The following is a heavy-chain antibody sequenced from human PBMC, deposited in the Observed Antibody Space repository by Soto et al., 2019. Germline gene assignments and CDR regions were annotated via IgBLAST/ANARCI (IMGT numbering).Heavy chain of an antibody. J-gene: IGHJ4*02. V-gene: IGHV4-34*01. D-gene: IGHD6-13*01. Sequence: QVQLQQWGAGLLKPSETLSLTCAVYGGSFSGYYWSWIRQPPGNGLEWVGEINHSGSTNYNPSIKHRVNISVDNAKNQFSRNLGSVKAADTAVYYYSRLCSSWWGLYYFDYWGQVNLVTVSS. CDR1: GGSFSGYY. CDR2: INHSGST. CDR3: SRLCSSWWGLYYFDY.